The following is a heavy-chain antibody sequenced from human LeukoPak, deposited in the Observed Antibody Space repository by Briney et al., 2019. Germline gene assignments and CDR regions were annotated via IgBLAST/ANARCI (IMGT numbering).Heavy chain of an antibody. J-gene: IGHJ4*02. Sequence: SETLSLTCVVYGGSFSGYYWSWIRQPPGKGLEWIGEINHSGSTNYNPSLKSRVTISVDTSKNQFSLKLSSVTAADTAVYYCARVIGGAADYWGQGTLVTVSS. D-gene: IGHD4-17*01. CDR3: ARVIGGAADY. V-gene: IGHV4-34*01. CDR2: INHSGST. CDR1: GGSFSGYY.